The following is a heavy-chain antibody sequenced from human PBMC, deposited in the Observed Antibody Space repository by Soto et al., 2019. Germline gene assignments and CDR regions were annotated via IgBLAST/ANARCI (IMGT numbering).Heavy chain of an antibody. CDR1: GFSLSTNVMY. CDR3: TRMMLRTNWELPDY. CDR2: VGWNDDK. V-gene: IGHV2-70*01. D-gene: IGHD1-26*01. J-gene: IGHJ4*02. Sequence: GSGPTLVNPTQTLTLTCTFSGFSLSTNVMYVAWIRQPPGRALEWLALVGWNDDKYYNTSLETRLTISKDTSKNQVVLTMTNMDPLDTATYYCTRMMLRTNWELPDYWGQGTRVTVSS.